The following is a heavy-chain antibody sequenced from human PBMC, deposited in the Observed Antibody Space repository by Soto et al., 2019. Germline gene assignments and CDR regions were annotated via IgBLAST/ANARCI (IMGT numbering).Heavy chain of an antibody. CDR3: ARDQRYYCATTSCYVFDS. Sequence: EVQLLESGGGLVQPGGSLRLSCAASGFTFTTYAMSWARQAPGKGLEWVSAVTGSGDSTYYEDSVKGRFTISRDNFKNTLYLEMNSLRAEDTAVYYCARDQRYYCATTSCYVFDSWGQGALVTVSS. CDR1: GFTFTTYA. J-gene: IGHJ4*02. D-gene: IGHD2-2*01. CDR2: VTGSGDST. V-gene: IGHV3-23*01.